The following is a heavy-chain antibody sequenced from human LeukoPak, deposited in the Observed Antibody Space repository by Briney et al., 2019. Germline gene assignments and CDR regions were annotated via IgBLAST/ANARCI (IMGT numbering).Heavy chain of an antibody. CDR3: AKGAGPPWFDP. V-gene: IGHV4-61*02. CDR1: GASISSDTYF. CDR2: ISSTGRT. J-gene: IGHJ5*02. Sequence: SQTLSLTCTVSGASISSDTYFWSWIRQPAGKGLEWIGRISSTGRTDYNPSLTSRVTISIDTSKNQLSMQLNSMTAADTAVYYCAKGAGPPWFDPWGQGTLATVSS. D-gene: IGHD6-19*01.